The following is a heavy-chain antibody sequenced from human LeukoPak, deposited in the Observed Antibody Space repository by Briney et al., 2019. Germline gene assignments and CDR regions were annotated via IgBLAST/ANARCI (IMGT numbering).Heavy chain of an antibody. CDR3: ARQSGGNYVYFDY. V-gene: IGHV4-4*07. CDR2: ISSTENT. CDR1: GGSISTYY. D-gene: IGHD2-15*01. J-gene: IGHJ4*02. Sequence: SETLSLTCTVSGGSISTYYWSWIRQPAGKGLEWIGRISSTENTNYNPSLKSRVTISVDKSKNQFSLKLSSVTAADTAVYYCARQSGGNYVYFDYWGQGTQVTVSS.